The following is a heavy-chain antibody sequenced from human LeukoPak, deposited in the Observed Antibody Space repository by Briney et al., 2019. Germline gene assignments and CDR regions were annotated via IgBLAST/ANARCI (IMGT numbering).Heavy chain of an antibody. CDR2: IYYSGST. J-gene: IGHJ4*02. Sequence: SETLSLTCTVSGGSISSYYWSWIRQPPGKGLEWIGYIYYSGSTNYNPSLKSRVTISVDTSKNQFSLKLSSVTAADTAEYYCARSMRAMWFGESHFDYWGQGTLVTVSS. CDR1: GGSISSYY. V-gene: IGHV4-59*01. CDR3: ARSMRAMWFGESHFDY. D-gene: IGHD3-10*01.